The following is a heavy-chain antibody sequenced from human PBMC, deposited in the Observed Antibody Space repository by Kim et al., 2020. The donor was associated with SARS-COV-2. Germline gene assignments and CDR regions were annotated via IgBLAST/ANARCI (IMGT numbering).Heavy chain of an antibody. CDR3: HQGEAVRGVIITDAFDI. CDR2: ISGSGGST. D-gene: IGHD3-10*01. Sequence: GGSLRLSCAASGFTFSSYAMSWVRQAPGKGLEWVSAISGSGGSTYYADSVKGRFTISRDNSKNTLYLQMNSLRAEDTAVYYCHQGEAVRGVIITDAFDIWGQGTMVTVSS. CDR1: GFTFSSYA. J-gene: IGHJ3*02. V-gene: IGHV3-23*01.